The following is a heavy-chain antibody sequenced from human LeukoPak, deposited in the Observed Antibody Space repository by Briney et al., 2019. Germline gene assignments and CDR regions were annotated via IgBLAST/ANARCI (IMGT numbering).Heavy chain of an antibody. CDR1: GGSFSGYY. J-gene: IGHJ4*02. CDR2: INHSGTT. CDR3: ARGYCSTTRCYGVNFDY. D-gene: IGHD2-2*01. Sequence: PSETLSLTCAVYGGSFSGYYWSWIRQPPGKGLEWIGDINHSGTTNYNPSLKSRVTISIDTSKSQFSLKLNSVTAADTAVYYCARGYCSTTRCYGVNFDYWGQGTLVTVSS. V-gene: IGHV4-34*01.